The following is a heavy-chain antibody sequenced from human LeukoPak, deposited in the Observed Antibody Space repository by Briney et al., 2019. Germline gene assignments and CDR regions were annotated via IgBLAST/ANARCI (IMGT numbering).Heavy chain of an antibody. D-gene: IGHD3-22*01. V-gene: IGHV4-39*07. CDR3: ARGEYYYDSSGTYYFDY. CDR1: GGSISSSSYY. Sequence: SETLSLTCTVSGGSISSSSYYWGWIRQPPGKGLEWIGSIYYSGSTYYNPSLKSRVTISVDTSKNQFSLKLSSVTAADTAVYYCARGEYYYDSSGTYYFDYWGQGTLVTVSS. J-gene: IGHJ4*02. CDR2: IYYSGST.